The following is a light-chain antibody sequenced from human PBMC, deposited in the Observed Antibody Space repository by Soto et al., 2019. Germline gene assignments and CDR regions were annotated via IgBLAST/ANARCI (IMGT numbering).Light chain of an antibody. Sequence: DIQMTQSPPTLSASVGDRVTITCRASQSIRHYLAWYQQMPGKAPKILIYGASTLQSGAPSRFSGSGSGTEFTLTISSLQPDDFGSCFCRDLHSYPPTLGPGPKVDIK. J-gene: IGKJ3*01. CDR3: RDLHSYPPT. CDR2: GAS. V-gene: IGKV1-5*01. CDR1: QSIRHY.